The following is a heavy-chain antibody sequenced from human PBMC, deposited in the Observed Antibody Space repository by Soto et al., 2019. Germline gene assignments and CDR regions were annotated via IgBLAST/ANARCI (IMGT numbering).Heavy chain of an antibody. V-gene: IGHV4-30-4*01. Sequence: QVQLQESGPGLVKPSQTLSLTCTVSGGSISSGDYYWSWIRQPPGKGLEWMGYIYYSGSTYYNPSLKRRVTISVDTSKNQFSLKLSSVTAADTAVYYCARVPNRSSSPVDYWGQGTLVTVST. CDR1: GGSISSGDYY. CDR3: ARVPNRSSSPVDY. CDR2: IYYSGST. J-gene: IGHJ4*02. D-gene: IGHD6-6*01.